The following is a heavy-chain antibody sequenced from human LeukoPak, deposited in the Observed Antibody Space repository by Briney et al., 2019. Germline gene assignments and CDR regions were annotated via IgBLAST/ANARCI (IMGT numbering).Heavy chain of an antibody. CDR1: GFTFTNAW. Sequence: PGGSLRLSCAASGFTFTNAWMSWVRQAPGKGLECVGRIKSKTNGETTDYAAPVKGRFIISRDDSKNTLYLQMNSLKTEDTAVYYCTTRSGFWSGSDYWGRGTLVTVSS. CDR2: IKSKTNGETT. J-gene: IGHJ4*02. V-gene: IGHV3-15*01. D-gene: IGHD3-3*01. CDR3: TTRSGFWSGSDY.